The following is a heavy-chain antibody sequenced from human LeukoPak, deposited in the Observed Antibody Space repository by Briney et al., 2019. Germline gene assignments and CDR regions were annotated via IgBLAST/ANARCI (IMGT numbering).Heavy chain of an antibody. D-gene: IGHD2-2*01. CDR3: ARDLFTSGWRFFES. CDR2: ISSGSDTF. J-gene: IGHJ4*02. CDR1: VSSLSAHS. V-gene: IGHV3-48*02. Sequence: GGSLRLSCAASVSSLSAHSMKWVRQAPAKGLEGISYISSGSDTFYYADSVKGRFTISRDNANNSLYLQMNSLRDEDTAVYYCARDLFTSGWRFFESWGQGTLVTVSS.